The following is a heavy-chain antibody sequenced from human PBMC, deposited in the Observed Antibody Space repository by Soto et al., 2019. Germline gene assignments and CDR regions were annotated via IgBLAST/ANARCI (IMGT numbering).Heavy chain of an antibody. D-gene: IGHD5-12*01. J-gene: IGHJ6*02. V-gene: IGHV3-30*18. Sequence: GGSLRLSCAASGFTFSNFVLHRVRQAPRTGLEWVALISFDGSNRYYADSVRGRFSISRVNSKNTVYLLMNTLRDEDTAVYYCAKDPTTSSGNHGAGTGLDVRGQGTTVTVSS. CDR2: ISFDGSNR. CDR3: AKDPTTSSGNHGAGTGLDV. CDR1: GFTFSNFV.